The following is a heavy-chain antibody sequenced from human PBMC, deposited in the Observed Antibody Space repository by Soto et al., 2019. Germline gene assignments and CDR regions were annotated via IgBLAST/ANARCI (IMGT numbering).Heavy chain of an antibody. CDR3: ARAYCSGGSCYTGPSWFDP. CDR1: GGSISSNNW. D-gene: IGHD2-15*01. CDR2: IYHSGST. Sequence: KTSETLSLTCAVSGGSISSNNWWSWVRQPPGKGLEWSGEIYHSGSTNYNPSLKSRVTISVDKSKNQFSLKLSSVTAADTAVYYCARAYCSGGSCYTGPSWFDPWGQGTLVTVSS. J-gene: IGHJ5*02. V-gene: IGHV4-4*02.